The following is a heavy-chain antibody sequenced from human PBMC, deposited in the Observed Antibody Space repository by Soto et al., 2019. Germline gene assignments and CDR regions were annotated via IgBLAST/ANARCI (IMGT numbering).Heavy chain of an antibody. CDR2: IYYSGST. CDR1: GGSISSYY. D-gene: IGHD5-18*01. CDR3: ARDGRGYSYGTGYYFDY. V-gene: IGHV4-59*01. J-gene: IGHJ4*02. Sequence: SETLSLTCTVSGGSISSYYWSWIRQPPGKGLEWIGYIYYSGSTNYNPSLKSRVTISVDTSKNQFSLKLSSVTAADTAVYYCARDGRGYSYGTGYYFDYWGQGTLVTVSS.